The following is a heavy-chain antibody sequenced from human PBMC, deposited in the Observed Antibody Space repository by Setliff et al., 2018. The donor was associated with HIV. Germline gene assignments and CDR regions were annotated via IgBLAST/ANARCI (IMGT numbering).Heavy chain of an antibody. J-gene: IGHJ4*02. D-gene: IGHD1-26*01. CDR2: VSACNGLT. CDR1: GYTFPNYG. CDR3: ARDRRYSGTYHIDY. V-gene: IGHV1-18*01. Sequence: ASVKVSCKASGYTFPNYGISWVRQAPGQGLEWMGWVSACNGLTNYAQNLQGRVTMTTDTSSTTAFLELRSLRSDDTAMYYCARDRRYSGTYHIDYWGQGTRVTVSS.